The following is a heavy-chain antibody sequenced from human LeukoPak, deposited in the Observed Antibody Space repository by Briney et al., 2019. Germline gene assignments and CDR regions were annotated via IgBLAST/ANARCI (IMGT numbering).Heavy chain of an antibody. Sequence: ASVKVSCKASGYTFTSYYMHWVRQAPGQGLEWMGIINPSGGSTSYAQKFQGRLTMTRDTYTSTVYMELSSLRSEDTDVYYCARDYLRADSSGYYSLGYWGQGTLVTVSS. CDR2: INPSGGST. D-gene: IGHD3-22*01. J-gene: IGHJ4*02. CDR3: ARDYLRADSSGYYSLGY. CDR1: GYTFTSYY. V-gene: IGHV1-46*01.